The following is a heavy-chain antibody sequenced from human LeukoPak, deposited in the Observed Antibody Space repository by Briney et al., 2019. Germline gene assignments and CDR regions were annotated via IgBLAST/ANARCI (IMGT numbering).Heavy chain of an antibody. CDR2: ISVHNGNT. V-gene: IGHV1-18*01. CDR3: ARARNPLDYYYYMDV. Sequence: ASVTVSCKASGYMFTIYGISWVRQAPGQGVEWMGWISVHNGNTKYAQKFQGRVTMTTDTSTSTAYMELRSLRSDDTAVYYCARARNPLDYYYYMDVWGKGTTVTVSS. J-gene: IGHJ6*03. CDR1: GYMFTIYG.